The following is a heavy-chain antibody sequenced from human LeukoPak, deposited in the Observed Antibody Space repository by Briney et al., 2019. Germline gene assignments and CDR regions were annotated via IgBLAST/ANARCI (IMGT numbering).Heavy chain of an antibody. V-gene: IGHV4-59*01. J-gene: IGHJ4*02. D-gene: IGHD3-22*01. CDR3: ARDGLYDSSGYYMDS. Sequence: PSETLSLTCTVSGGAISSYYWSWIRQPPGKGLEWIGYIYYSGGTKYNPSLMSRVTISVDRARSQFSLSLSSATAADTAVYYCARDGLYDSSGYYMDSWGQGTLVIVSS. CDR2: IYYSGGT. CDR1: GGAISSYY.